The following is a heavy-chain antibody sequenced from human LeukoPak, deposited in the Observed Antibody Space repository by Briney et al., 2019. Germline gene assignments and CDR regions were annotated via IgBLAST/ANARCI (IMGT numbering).Heavy chain of an antibody. J-gene: IGHJ4*02. CDR3: ARVGPGIVGATNY. Sequence: EASVKVSCKASGGTFSSYTISWVRQAPGQGLEWMGRIIPILGIANYAQKFQGRVTITAGKSTSTAYMELSSLRSEDTAVYYCARVGPGIVGATNYWGQGTLVTVSS. V-gene: IGHV1-69*02. D-gene: IGHD1-26*01. CDR2: IIPILGIA. CDR1: GGTFSSYT.